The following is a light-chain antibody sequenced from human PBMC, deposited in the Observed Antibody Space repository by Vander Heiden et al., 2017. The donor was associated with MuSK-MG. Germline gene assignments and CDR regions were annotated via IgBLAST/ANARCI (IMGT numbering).Light chain of an antibody. V-gene: IGKV2-28*01. CDR2: LGS. CDR1: QSLLHSNGYNY. CDR3: RQAIQTPFT. Sequence: LPVTPGEPASISCRSSQSLLHSNGYNYLDWYLQKPGQSPQLLIYLGSNRASGVPDRFSGSGSGTDFTLKISRVEAEDVGVYYCRQAIQTPFTFGHGTKVDIK. J-gene: IGKJ3*01.